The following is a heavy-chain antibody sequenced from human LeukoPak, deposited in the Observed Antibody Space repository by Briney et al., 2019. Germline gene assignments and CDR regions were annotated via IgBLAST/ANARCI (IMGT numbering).Heavy chain of an antibody. Sequence: SETLSLTCTVSGASISNYYWSWIRQPPGRGLEWIGHIYSGGTSNYNPSLKSRVTISEDTSKNQLSLKLSSVTAADTAVYYCARGIGTKDRWGQGTLVTVSS. V-gene: IGHV4-59*12. CDR2: IYSGGTS. D-gene: IGHD2-8*01. J-gene: IGHJ4*02. CDR1: GASISNYY. CDR3: ARGIGTKDR.